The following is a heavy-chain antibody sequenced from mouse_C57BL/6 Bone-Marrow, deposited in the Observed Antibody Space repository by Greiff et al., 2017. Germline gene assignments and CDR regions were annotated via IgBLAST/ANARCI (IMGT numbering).Heavy chain of an antibody. Sequence: EVQRVESGGGLVQPGGSLKLSCAASGFTFSDYYMYWVRQTPEKRLEWVAYISNGGGSTDYPDTVQGRFTISRDNAKNTLYLQMSRLKSEDTARYYCARQGYGMYYWGQGTSVTVSS. CDR1: GFTFSDYY. CDR2: ISNGGGST. CDR3: ARQGYGMYY. V-gene: IGHV5-12*01. J-gene: IGHJ4*01.